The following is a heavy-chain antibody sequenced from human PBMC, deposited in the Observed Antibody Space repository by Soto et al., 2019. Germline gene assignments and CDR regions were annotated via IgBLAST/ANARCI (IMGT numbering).Heavy chain of an antibody. Sequence: AASVKVSWKASGGAFLSYAISWVRQAPGQGLDWMGGIIPIFGTANYAQKFQGRVTITADESTSTAYRELSSLRSEDTAVYYCAKDIVVVPAADYYYYYGMDVWGQGTTVTVSS. J-gene: IGHJ6*02. CDR3: AKDIVVVPAADYYYYYGMDV. CDR2: IIPIFGTA. V-gene: IGHV1-69*13. D-gene: IGHD2-2*01. CDR1: GGAFLSYA.